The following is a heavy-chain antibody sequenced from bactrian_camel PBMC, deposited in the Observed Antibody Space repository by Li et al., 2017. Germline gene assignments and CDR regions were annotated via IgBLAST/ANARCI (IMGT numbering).Heavy chain of an antibody. J-gene: IGHJ4*01. Sequence: QVQLVESGGGSVQTGGSLRLSCTASGFTYSRYCMGWFRQVPGKEREGVASIASDGSSSYAEAVKGRFTISKDRAKNTLYLQMNSLNPEDTAVYYCAEGRGSRGEHCYSLNYWGQGTQVTVS. CDR3: AEGRGSRGEHCYSLNY. CDR2: IASDGSS. D-gene: IGHD6*01. CDR1: GFTYSRYC. V-gene: IGHV3S26*01.